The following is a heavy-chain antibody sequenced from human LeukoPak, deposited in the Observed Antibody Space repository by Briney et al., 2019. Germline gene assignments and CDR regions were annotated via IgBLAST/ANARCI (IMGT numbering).Heavy chain of an antibody. V-gene: IGHV4-59*08. J-gene: IGHJ3*02. Sequence: AETLCLTCAVSGFSISSYYLSWIRQPPGKGLEWIGYIYYSGSATYNPALKSRLTISVDTSKSQFSLRLNSVTVADTAVYYCARILTKFSHGFDIWGQGTAVAVSS. D-gene: IGHD4-11*01. CDR2: IYYSGSA. CDR1: GFSISSYY. CDR3: ARILTKFSHGFDI.